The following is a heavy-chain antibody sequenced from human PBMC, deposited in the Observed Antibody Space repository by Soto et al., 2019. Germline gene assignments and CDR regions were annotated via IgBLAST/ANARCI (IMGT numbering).Heavy chain of an antibody. CDR2: IYYNGST. CDR3: ARGIAVRPQDPINI. Sequence: LQLQESGPGLVKPSEALSLTCIVSGGSISSKDYYWGWIRQPPGKVLEWIGSIYYNGSTYYNPSLMSRFTISVHTSKIQFPLKLTYVAAADTAVYSCARGIAVRPQDPINIWGQGTMVTVSS. V-gene: IGHV4-39*01. D-gene: IGHD6-6*01. CDR1: GGSISSKDYY. J-gene: IGHJ3*02.